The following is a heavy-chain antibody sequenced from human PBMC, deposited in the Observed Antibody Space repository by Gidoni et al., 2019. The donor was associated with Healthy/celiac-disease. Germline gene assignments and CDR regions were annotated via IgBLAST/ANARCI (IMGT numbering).Heavy chain of an antibody. J-gene: IGHJ2*01. CDR2: IYSGGST. V-gene: IGHV3-53*02. CDR1: GFTVRRNY. CDR3: ARDKAGSGGRGYWYFDL. D-gene: IGHD2-15*01. Sequence: EVQLVETGGGLIQPGGSLRLSCAASGFTVRRNYMSWVRQAPGKGLEWVSVIYSGGSTYYADSVKGRFTISRDNSKNTLYLQMNSLRAEDTAVYYCARDKAGSGGRGYWYFDLWGRGTLVTVSS.